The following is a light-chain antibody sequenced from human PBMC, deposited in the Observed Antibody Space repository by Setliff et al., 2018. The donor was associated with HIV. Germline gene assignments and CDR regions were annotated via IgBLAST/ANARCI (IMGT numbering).Light chain of an antibody. V-gene: IGKV3-11*01. J-gene: IGKJ5*01. Sequence: EIVLTQSPATLSLSPGERATLFCRASQSVSSYLAWYQQKPGQAPRLLIYDASNRATGIPARFSGSGSGTDFTLTISSLEPEDFAVYYCQQRSIWPPSTFGQGTRLEIK. CDR2: DAS. CDR3: QQRSIWPPST. CDR1: QSVSSY.